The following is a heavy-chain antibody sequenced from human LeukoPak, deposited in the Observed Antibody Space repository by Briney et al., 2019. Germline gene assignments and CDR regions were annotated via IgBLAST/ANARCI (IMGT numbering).Heavy chain of an antibody. CDR3: ARVYGYSSEGGLDY. V-gene: IGHV3-74*01. D-gene: IGHD5-18*01. CDR1: GFTFSSYW. J-gene: IGHJ4*02. Sequence: GRSLRLSCAASGFTFSSYWMHWVRHAPGKGLVWVSRINSDGSSTSYADSVKGRFTISRDNAKNTLYLQMNSLRAEDTAVYYCARVYGYSSEGGLDYWGQGTLVTVSS. CDR2: INSDGSST.